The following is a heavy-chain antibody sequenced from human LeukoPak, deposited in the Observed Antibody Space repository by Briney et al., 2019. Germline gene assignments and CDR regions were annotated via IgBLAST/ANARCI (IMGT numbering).Heavy chain of an antibody. Sequence: GGSLRLSCAASVFTFSTHGFHWVRQAPGKGLEWVAFIPSDGSDNYYANSVKGRFTISRDNSKNTLYLQMNSLRSEDTAVYYCAKGLGDYDDFRLGYWGQGTLVTVSS. CDR2: IPSDGSDN. CDR1: VFTFSTHG. CDR3: AKGLGDYDDFRLGY. V-gene: IGHV3-30*02. J-gene: IGHJ4*02. D-gene: IGHD4-17*01.